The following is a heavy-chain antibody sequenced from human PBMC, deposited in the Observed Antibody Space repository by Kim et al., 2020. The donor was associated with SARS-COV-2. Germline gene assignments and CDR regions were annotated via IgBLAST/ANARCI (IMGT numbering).Heavy chain of an antibody. CDR3: ASSGYYDSLDY. V-gene: IGHV4-34*01. CDR1: GGSFSGYY. D-gene: IGHD3-22*01. Sequence: SETLSLTCAVYGGSFSGYYWSWIRQPPGKGLEWIGEINHSGSTNYNPSLKSRVTISVDTSKNQFSLKLSSVTAADTAVYYCASSGYYDSLDYWGQGTLVT. J-gene: IGHJ4*02. CDR2: INHSGST.